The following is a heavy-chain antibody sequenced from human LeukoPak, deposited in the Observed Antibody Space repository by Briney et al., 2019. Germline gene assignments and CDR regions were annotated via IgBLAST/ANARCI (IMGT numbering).Heavy chain of an antibody. CDR2: ITWDGGNT. Sequence: PGGSLRLSCAASGFTFNDYAMHWVRQAPGKGLEWVSLITWDGGNTYYADSLKGRFTISRDNSKNSLYLQMNSLRAEDTALYYCARAADGELLGNDYWGQGTLVTVSS. CDR3: ARAADGELLGNDY. D-gene: IGHD1-26*01. J-gene: IGHJ4*02. CDR1: GFTFNDYA. V-gene: IGHV3-43D*03.